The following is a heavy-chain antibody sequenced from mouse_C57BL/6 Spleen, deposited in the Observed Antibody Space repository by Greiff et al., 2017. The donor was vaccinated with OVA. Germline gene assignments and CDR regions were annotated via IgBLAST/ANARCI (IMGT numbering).Heavy chain of an antibody. Sequence: EVKVVESGGGLVKPGGSLKLSCAASGFTFSDYGMHWVRQAPEKGLEWVAYISSGSSTIYYADTVKGRFTISRDNAKKTLFLQMTSLRSEDTAMYYCARNLKLFYWYFDVWGTGTTVTVSS. CDR2: ISSGSSTI. J-gene: IGHJ1*03. D-gene: IGHD1-3*01. CDR1: GFTFSDYG. CDR3: ARNLKLFYWYFDV. V-gene: IGHV5-17*01.